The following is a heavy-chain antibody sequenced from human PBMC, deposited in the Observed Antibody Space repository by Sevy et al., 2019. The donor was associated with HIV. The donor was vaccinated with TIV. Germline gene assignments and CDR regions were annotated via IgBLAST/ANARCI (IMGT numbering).Heavy chain of an antibody. J-gene: IGHJ3*02. CDR1: GFTFSSYS. D-gene: IGHD5-12*01. CDR3: AGEGWLQFGDAFDI. CDR2: ISSSSSTI. Sequence: GGSLRLSCAASGFTFSSYSMNWVRQAPGKGLEWVSYISSSSSTIYYANSVKGRFTNSRDNAKNSLYLQMNSLRDEDTAVYYCAGEGWLQFGDAFDIWGQGTMVTVSS. V-gene: IGHV3-48*02.